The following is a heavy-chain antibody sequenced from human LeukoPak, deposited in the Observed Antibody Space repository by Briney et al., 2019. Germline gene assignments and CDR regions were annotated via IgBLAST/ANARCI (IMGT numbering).Heavy chain of an antibody. Sequence: GGSLRLSCAASGFIFNSYGMHWVRQAPGKGLEWVAFIRYDGSNKYYADSVKGRFTISRDNSKNTLYLQMNSLRAEDTAVYYCARLSYYYGSGSYGTCFDYWGQGTLVTVSS. V-gene: IGHV3-30*02. D-gene: IGHD3-10*01. J-gene: IGHJ4*02. CDR3: ARLSYYYGSGSYGTCFDY. CDR1: GFIFNSYG. CDR2: IRYDGSNK.